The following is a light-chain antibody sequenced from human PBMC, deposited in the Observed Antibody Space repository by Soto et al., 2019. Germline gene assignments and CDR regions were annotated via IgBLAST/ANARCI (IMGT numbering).Light chain of an antibody. CDR1: SSNIGGYT. CDR2: SNN. J-gene: IGLJ2*01. V-gene: IGLV1-44*01. CDR3: AAWDGSLNGPV. Sequence: QSVLTQPPSASGTPGQRVTISCSGSSSNIGGYTVNWYQRLPGTAPTLLIYSNNQRPSGVPDRISASKSGTSASLAISGLRSEDEADYYCAAWDGSLNGPVFGGGTQLTVL.